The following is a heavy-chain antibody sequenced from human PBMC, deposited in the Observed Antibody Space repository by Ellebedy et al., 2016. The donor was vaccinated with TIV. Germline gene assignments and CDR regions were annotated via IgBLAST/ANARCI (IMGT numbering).Heavy chain of an antibody. V-gene: IGHV3-13*04. D-gene: IGHD5-18*01. CDR1: GFTFSSCD. CDR3: ARTRYSYGYDY. CDR2: IGTAGDT. Sequence: GESLKISXAASGFTFSSCDMHWVRQATGKGLEWVSAIGTAGDTYYPGSVKGRFTISRENAKNSLYLQMNSLRAGDTAVYYCARTRYSYGYDYWGQGTLVTVSS. J-gene: IGHJ4*02.